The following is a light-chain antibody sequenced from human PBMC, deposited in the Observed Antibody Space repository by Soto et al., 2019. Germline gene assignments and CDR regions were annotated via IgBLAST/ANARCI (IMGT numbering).Light chain of an antibody. J-gene: IGKJ4*01. Sequence: EIVLTQSPATLSLSPGERATLSFRASQGVYTYLAWYQQKPGQAPRLLIYDASNRATGIPDRFSGSGSGTGFTLTISSLEPEDFAVYYCQQRSNWPLTFGGGTKVDIK. CDR3: QQRSNWPLT. CDR2: DAS. V-gene: IGKV3-11*01. CDR1: QGVYTY.